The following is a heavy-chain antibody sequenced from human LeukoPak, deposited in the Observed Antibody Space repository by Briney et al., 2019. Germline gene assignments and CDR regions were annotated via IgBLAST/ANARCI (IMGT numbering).Heavy chain of an antibody. CDR1: GFTFSDYY. V-gene: IGHV3-11*06. CDR3: AGSPGIAAAGACSWFDP. CDR2: ISSGSSYT. J-gene: IGHJ5*02. Sequence: GGSLRLSCAASGFTFSDYYMSWIRQAPGKGLEWVSYISSGSSYTNYADSVKGRFTISRDNAKNSLYLQMNSLRAEDTAVYYCAGSPGIAAAGACSWFDPWGQGTLVTVSS. D-gene: IGHD6-13*01.